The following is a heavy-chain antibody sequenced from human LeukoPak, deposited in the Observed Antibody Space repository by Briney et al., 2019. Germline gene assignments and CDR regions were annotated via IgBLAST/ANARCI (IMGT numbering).Heavy chain of an antibody. V-gene: IGHV3-20*04. CDR1: GLTFDDYG. CDR2: INWNGGST. CDR3: ARHVAAASQGEYFDY. D-gene: IGHD6-13*01. J-gene: IGHJ4*02. Sequence: SGGPLRLSCAASGLTFDDYGMSWVRQAPGKGLEWVSGINWNGGSTGYADSVKGRFTISRDNAKNSLYLQMNRLRPEDTALYYCARHVAAASQGEYFDYWGQGTLVTVSS.